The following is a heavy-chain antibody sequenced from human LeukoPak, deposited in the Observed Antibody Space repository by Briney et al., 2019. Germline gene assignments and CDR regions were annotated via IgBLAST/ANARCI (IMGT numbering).Heavy chain of an antibody. D-gene: IGHD6-6*01. CDR1: GYTFTSNY. V-gene: IGHV1-46*01. J-gene: IGHJ6*03. CDR2: ISPSGGST. Sequence: ASVKVSCKAFGYTFTSNYMHWVRQAPGQGPEWMGVISPSGGSTTYAQKFQGRVTLTRDMSTSTDYLELSSLRSEDTAVYYCARAGGSSSSYYYYYMDVWGKGTTVTVSS. CDR3: ARAGGSSSSYYYYYMDV.